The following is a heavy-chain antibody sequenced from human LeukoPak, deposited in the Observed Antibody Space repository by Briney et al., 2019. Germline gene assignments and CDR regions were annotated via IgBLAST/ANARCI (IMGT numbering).Heavy chain of an antibody. D-gene: IGHD4-11*01. CDR2: ISSSGSTI. V-gene: IGHV3-11*04. CDR1: GFTFSDYY. CDR3: ARTRTTLYYYYYMDV. J-gene: IGHJ6*03. Sequence: PGGSLRLSCAASGFTFSDYYMSWIRQAPGKGLEWVSYISSSGSTIYYADSVKGRFTISRDNAKNSLYLQMNSLRAEDTAVYYCARTRTTLYYYYYMDVWGQGTMVTVSS.